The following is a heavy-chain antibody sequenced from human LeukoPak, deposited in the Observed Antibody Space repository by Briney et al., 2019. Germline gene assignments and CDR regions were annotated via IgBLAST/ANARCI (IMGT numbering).Heavy chain of an antibody. D-gene: IGHD4-23*01. Sequence: GGSLRLSCAVSGFTFSSHGTHWVRQAPGKGLEWVGLISFDGSIKYYADSVKGRFTISRDNSRNTMFLQMNSLRTEDTAVYYCATYHASTVVTPAYWGQGTLVTVSS. CDR1: GFTFSSHG. J-gene: IGHJ4*02. CDR2: ISFDGSIK. CDR3: ATYHASTVVTPAY. V-gene: IGHV3-30*03.